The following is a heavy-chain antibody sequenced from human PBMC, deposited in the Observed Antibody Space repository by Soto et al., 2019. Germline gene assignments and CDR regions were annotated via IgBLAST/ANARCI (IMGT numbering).Heavy chain of an antibody. D-gene: IGHD2-15*01. J-gene: IGHJ4*02. CDR1: GFSFGSYV. CDR2: ISGSDGKT. CDR3: ARCSVLDY. Sequence: GGSLRLSCAACGFSFGSYVLSWVRQAPGKGLEWVSTISGSDGKTFYADSVKGRFSISRDTSQSTLYLQMNSLRADDTAMYYCARCSVLDYWGQGTRVTVS. V-gene: IGHV3-23*01.